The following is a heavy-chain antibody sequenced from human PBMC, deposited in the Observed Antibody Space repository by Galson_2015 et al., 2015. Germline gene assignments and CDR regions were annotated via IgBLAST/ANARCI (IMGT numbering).Heavy chain of an antibody. V-gene: IGHV2-5*02. CDR1: GFSLSTSGVG. J-gene: IGHJ5*02. CDR3: ALIFGAISTDDGDLLQFDP. Sequence: PALVKPTQTLTLTRTFPGFSLSTSGVGVGWIRQPPGKALEWLALIYWDDDKRYSPSLKSRLTITKDTSKNQVVLTMTDMDPVDTATYYCALIFGAISTDDGDLLQFDPWGQGTLVTVSS. D-gene: IGHD3-16*01. CDR2: IYWDDDK.